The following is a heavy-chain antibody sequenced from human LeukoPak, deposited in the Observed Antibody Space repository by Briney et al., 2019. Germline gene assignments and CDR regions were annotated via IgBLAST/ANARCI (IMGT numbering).Heavy chain of an antibody. CDR1: GFTFSSYA. D-gene: IGHD3-16*01. Sequence: GGSLRLSCAASGFTFSSYAMHWVRQAPGKGLEGLAVISYDGSNKYYADSVKGRFTISRDNSKNTLYLQMNSLRAEDTAVYYCARPTQGETARYDAFDIWGQGTMVTVSS. V-gene: IGHV3-30-3*01. CDR3: ARPTQGETARYDAFDI. J-gene: IGHJ3*02. CDR2: ISYDGSNK.